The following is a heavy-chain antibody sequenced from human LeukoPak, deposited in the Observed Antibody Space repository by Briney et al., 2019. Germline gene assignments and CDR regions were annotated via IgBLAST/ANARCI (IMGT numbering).Heavy chain of an antibody. CDR2: INSDGSST. CDR1: GSTFSSYW. CDR3: ARDPRWLQFLDY. D-gene: IGHD5-24*01. Sequence: GGSLRPSCAASGSTFSSYWMHWVRQAPGKGLVWVSRINSDGSSTSYADSVKGRFTISRDNAKNTLYLQMNSLRAEDTAVYYCARDPRWLQFLDYWGQGTLVTVSS. J-gene: IGHJ4*02. V-gene: IGHV3-74*01.